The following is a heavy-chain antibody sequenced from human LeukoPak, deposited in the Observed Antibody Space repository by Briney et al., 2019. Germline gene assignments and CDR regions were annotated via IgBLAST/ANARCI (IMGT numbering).Heavy chain of an antibody. J-gene: IGHJ6*04. CDR2: IVVGSGNT. V-gene: IGHV1-58*01. CDR1: GFTFTSSA. CDR3: AATTMVRGVIIHYYGMDV. D-gene: IGHD3-10*01. Sequence: GTSVKVSCKASGFTFTSSAVQWVRQARGQRLEWIGWIVVGSGNTNYAQKFQERVTITRDMSTSTAYMELSSLRSKDTAVYYCAATTMVRGVIIHYYGMDVWGKGTTVTVSS.